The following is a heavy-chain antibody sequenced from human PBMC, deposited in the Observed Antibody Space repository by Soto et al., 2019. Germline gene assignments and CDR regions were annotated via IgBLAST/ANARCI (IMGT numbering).Heavy chain of an antibody. CDR3: ARGGGYDSSGYYPNWFDP. V-gene: IGHV3-53*01. J-gene: IGHJ5*02. CDR1: GFTVSSNY. Sequence: GGSLRLSCAASGFTVSSNYMSWVRQAPGKGLEWVSVIYSGGSTYYADSVKGRFTISRDNSKNTLYLQMNSLRAEDTAVYYCARGGGYDSSGYYPNWFDPWGQGTLVTVSS. D-gene: IGHD3-22*01. CDR2: IYSGGST.